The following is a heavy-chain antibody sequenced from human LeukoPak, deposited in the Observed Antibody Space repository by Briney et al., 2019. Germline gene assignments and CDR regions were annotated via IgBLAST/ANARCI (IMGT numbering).Heavy chain of an antibody. CDR2: ISSSSSYI. Sequence: PGGSLRLSCAASGFTFSSYSMNWVRQAPGKGLEWVSSISSSSSYIYYADSVKGRFTISRDNAKNSLYLQMNSLRAEDTALYYCARSRDYDILTGPLDSRGAFDIWGQGTMVTVSS. CDR1: GFTFSSYS. CDR3: ARSRDYDILTGPLDSRGAFDI. V-gene: IGHV3-21*04. D-gene: IGHD3-9*01. J-gene: IGHJ3*02.